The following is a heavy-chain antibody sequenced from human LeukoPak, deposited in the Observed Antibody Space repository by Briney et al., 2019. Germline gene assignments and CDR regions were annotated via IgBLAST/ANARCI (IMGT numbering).Heavy chain of an antibody. CDR3: ARVPLGYCSGGSCPYYFDY. J-gene: IGHJ4*02. V-gene: IGHV4-59*01. Sequence: PSETLSLTCTVSGGSISSYYWSWIRQPPGKGLEWIGYIYYSGSTNYNPSLKSRVTISVDTSKNQFSLKLSSVTAADTAVYYCARVPLGYCSGGSCPYYFDYWGQGTLVTVSS. CDR2: IYYSGST. CDR1: GGSISSYY. D-gene: IGHD2-15*01.